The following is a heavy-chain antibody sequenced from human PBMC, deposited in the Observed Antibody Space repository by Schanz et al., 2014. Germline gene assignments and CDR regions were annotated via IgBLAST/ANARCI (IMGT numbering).Heavy chain of an antibody. J-gene: IGHJ6*01. CDR3: AREYGRWTAPVGYKAYYQAMEV. D-gene: IGHD5-12*01. Sequence: SCAASGFTFSSYSMNWVRQAPGKGLEWVSSISSSSSYIYYAGSVKVRVNSSRDNAKNALDLQMNSVRGEYKSVDQRAREYGRWTAPVGYKAYYQAMEVRRRGTTVNGSS. V-gene: IGHV3-21*01. CDR1: GFTFSSYS. CDR2: ISSSSSYI.